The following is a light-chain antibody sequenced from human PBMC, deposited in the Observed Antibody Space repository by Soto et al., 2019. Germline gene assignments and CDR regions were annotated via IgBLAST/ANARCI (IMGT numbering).Light chain of an antibody. V-gene: IGKV4-1*01. Sequence: FMMTQSPDSLAVSLGERATINCKSSQSVLSNNQNYLAWFQQRPGQPPRLLIYWASTRQSGVPDRCRGSGSGTDFTLTISSLQAEDVAVYYCQQYHSDPLTFGGGTKVEIK. CDR1: QSVLSNNQNY. CDR2: WAS. J-gene: IGKJ4*01. CDR3: QQYHSDPLT.